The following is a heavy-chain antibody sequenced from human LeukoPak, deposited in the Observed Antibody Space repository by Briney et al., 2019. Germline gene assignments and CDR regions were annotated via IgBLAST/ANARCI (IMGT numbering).Heavy chain of an antibody. CDR2: ISRSGRTI. D-gene: IGHD5-12*01. CDR1: GFTFSGYE. Sequence: GGSLRLSCAASGFTFSGYEMNWVRQAPGKGLEWVSYISRSGRTIYDADSVKGRFTISRDNAKSSLDLRMNSLRAEDTAVYYCARVYSGSWYFDLWGRGTLVAVSS. J-gene: IGHJ2*01. V-gene: IGHV3-48*03. CDR3: ARVYSGSWYFDL.